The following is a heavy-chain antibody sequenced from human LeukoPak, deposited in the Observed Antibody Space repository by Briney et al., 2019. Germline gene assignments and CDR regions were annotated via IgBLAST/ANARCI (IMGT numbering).Heavy chain of an antibody. D-gene: IGHD3-3*01. Sequence: SETLSLTCTVSGGSISSYYWSWIRQPPGKGLEWIGYIYYSGSTNYNPPLKSRVTISVDTSKNQFSLKLSSVTAADTAVYYCARDFWSGYYTDWGQGTLVTVSS. J-gene: IGHJ4*02. CDR3: ARDFWSGYYTD. V-gene: IGHV4-59*01. CDR2: IYYSGST. CDR1: GGSISSYY.